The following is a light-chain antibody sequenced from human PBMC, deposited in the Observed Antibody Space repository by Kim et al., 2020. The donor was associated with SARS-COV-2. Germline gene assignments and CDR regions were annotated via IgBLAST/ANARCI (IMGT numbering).Light chain of an antibody. V-gene: IGLV3-21*04. CDR2: YDR. J-gene: IGLJ3*02. Sequence: APGKTARLTCGGNNVGSKSVHWYQHKPGQAPVLVIHYDRDRPSGIPARFSGSNSGNTATLTISRVEAGDEADYYCQVWDSSSDHRVFGGGTQLTVL. CDR1: NVGSKS. CDR3: QVWDSSSDHRV.